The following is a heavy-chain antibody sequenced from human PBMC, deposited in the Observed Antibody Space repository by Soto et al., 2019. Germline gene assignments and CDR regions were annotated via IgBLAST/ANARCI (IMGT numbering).Heavy chain of an antibody. V-gene: IGHV4-4*02. Sequence: PSETLSLTCAVSGGSISSSNWWSWVRQPPGKGLEWIGEIYHSGSTNYNPSLKSRVTISVDKSKNQFSLKLSSVTAADTAVYYCARVVWVLAAGFSGYYYVIDFWGQGSSVTGSS. CDR2: IYHSGST. J-gene: IGHJ6*02. D-gene: IGHD3-3*02. CDR3: ARVVWVLAAGFSGYYYVIDF. CDR1: GGSISSSNW.